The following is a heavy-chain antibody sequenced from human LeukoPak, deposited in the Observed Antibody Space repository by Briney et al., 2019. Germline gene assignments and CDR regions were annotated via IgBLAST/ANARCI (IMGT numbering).Heavy chain of an antibody. J-gene: IGHJ6*02. CDR3: ARLLIGYSRAMDV. Sequence: GGSLRLSCAASGFTFSSYWMSWVRQAPGKGLEWVANIKQDGSEKYYVDSVKGRFTISRDNAKNSLYLQMNSLRAEDTAVYYCARLLIGYSRAMDVWGQGTTVTVSS. V-gene: IGHV3-7*03. CDR1: GFTFSSYW. D-gene: IGHD6-13*01. CDR2: IKQDGSEK.